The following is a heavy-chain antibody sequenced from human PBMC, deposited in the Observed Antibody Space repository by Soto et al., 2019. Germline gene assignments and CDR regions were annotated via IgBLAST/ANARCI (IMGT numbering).Heavy chain of an antibody. Sequence: ESGGGLVQPGRSLRLSCAASGFTFDDYAMHWVRQAPGKGLEWVSGISWNSGSIGYADSVKGRFTISRDNAKNSLYLQMNSLRAEDTALHYCAKDYSSSWTRGWFDPWGQGTLVTVSS. CDR1: GFTFDDYA. D-gene: IGHD6-13*01. V-gene: IGHV3-9*01. J-gene: IGHJ5*02. CDR3: AKDYSSSWTRGWFDP. CDR2: ISWNSGSI.